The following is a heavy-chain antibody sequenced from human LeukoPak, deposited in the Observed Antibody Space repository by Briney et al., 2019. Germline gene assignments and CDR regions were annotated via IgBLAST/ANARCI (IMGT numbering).Heavy chain of an antibody. V-gene: IGHV3-30*02. CDR1: GFTFSSYG. D-gene: IGHD2-2*01. J-gene: IGHJ4*02. CDR3: AKDKSSTIPYYFDY. Sequence: GGSLRLSCAASGFTFSSYGMHWVRQAPDKGLEWVAFIRYDGTNKYCADSVKGRFTISRDNSKNMLYLQMNSLRAEDTAVYYCAKDKSSTIPYYFDYWGQGTLVTVSS. CDR2: IRYDGTNK.